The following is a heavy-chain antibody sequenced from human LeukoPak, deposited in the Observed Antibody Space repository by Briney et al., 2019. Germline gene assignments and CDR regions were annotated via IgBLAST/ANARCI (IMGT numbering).Heavy chain of an antibody. CDR1: GFTFSSYA. V-gene: IGHV3-23*01. CDR2: ICGSGGNT. D-gene: IGHD3-10*01. J-gene: IGHJ4*02. Sequence: GGSLRHSCAASGFTFSSYAMNWVRQAPGKGLEWVSVICGSGGNTYYADSVKGRFTISRDNSKNTLYLQMNSLRAEDTAVYYCAKPPGEVRRTRYYFDYWGQGTLVTVSS. CDR3: AKPPGEVRRTRYYFDY.